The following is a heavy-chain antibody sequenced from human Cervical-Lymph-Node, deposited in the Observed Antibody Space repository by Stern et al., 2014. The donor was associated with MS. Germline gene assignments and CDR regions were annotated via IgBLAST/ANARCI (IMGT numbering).Heavy chain of an antibody. Sequence: QLQLQESGPGLVKPSETLSLTCTVDGGSISNYYWSRIRQPPGKGLEWIGYIYDSGSTNYNPSLKSRITISIDTSKNQFSLKLSSVTAADTAVYYCARVGSVYLDPWGQGTLVTVSS. CDR1: GGSISNYY. CDR3: ARVGSVYLDP. V-gene: IGHV4-59*01. J-gene: IGHJ5*02. D-gene: IGHD6-6*01. CDR2: IYDSGST.